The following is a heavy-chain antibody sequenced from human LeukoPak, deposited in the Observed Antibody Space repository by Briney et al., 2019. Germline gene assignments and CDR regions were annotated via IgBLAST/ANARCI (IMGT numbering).Heavy chain of an antibody. CDR2: IIPIFGTA. CDR3: ARDFAVYYDSSGYPDFDY. CDR1: GGTFSSYA. J-gene: IGHJ4*02. Sequence: SVKVSCKASGGTFSSYAISWVRQAPGQGLEWMGGIIPIFGTANYAQKFQGRVTITADESTSTAYMELSSLRSEDSAVYYCARDFAVYYDSSGYPDFDYWGQGTLVTVSS. D-gene: IGHD3-22*01. V-gene: IGHV1-69*13.